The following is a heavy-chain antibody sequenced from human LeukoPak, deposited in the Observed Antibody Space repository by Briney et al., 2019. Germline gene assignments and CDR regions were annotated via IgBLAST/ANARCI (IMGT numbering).Heavy chain of an antibody. CDR1: GFTFSTYW. J-gene: IGHJ3*02. CDR3: ARDTPPAYCGGDCYYTFDI. V-gene: IGHV3-74*01. D-gene: IGHD2-21*02. Sequence: PGGSLRLSCAASGFTFSTYWMHWVRQAPGKGLVWVSRINSDGSGTSYADSVKGRFTISRDNAKNTLYLQMNSLRAEDTAVYYCARDTPPAYCGGDCYYTFDIWGQGTMVAVSS. CDR2: INSDGSGT.